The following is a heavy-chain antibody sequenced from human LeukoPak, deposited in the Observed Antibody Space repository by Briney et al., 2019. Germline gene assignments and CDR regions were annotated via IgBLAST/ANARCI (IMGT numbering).Heavy chain of an antibody. J-gene: IGHJ6*04. CDR2: ICGSGGST. V-gene: IGHV3-23*01. CDR1: GFTFSSYA. Sequence: GGSLRLSCAASGFTFSSYAMSWVRQAPGKGLEWVSAICGSGGSTYYADSVKGRFTIYRDNSKNTLYLQMNSLRAEDTAVYYCAKARTNYYFYYGMDVWGKGTTVTVSS. CDR3: AKARTNYYFYYGMDV.